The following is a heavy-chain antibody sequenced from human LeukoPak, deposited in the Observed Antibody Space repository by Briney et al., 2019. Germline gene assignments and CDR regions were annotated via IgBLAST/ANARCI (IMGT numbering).Heavy chain of an antibody. CDR2: IIPIFGTA. J-gene: IGHJ4*02. Sequence: GASVKVSCKASGGTFSSYAIRWVRQAPGQGLEWMGRIIPIFGTANYAQKFQGRVTITTDESTSTAYMKLSSLRSEDTAVYYCARDGGSMVRGVITGRYYFDYWGQGTLVTVSS. CDR3: ARDGGSMVRGVITGRYYFDY. CDR1: GGTFSSYA. D-gene: IGHD3-10*01. V-gene: IGHV1-69*05.